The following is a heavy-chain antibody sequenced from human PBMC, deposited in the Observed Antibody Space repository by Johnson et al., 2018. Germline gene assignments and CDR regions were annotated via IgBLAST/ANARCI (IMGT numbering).Heavy chain of an antibody. CDR1: GFTFNTYG. D-gene: IGHD2-21*02. J-gene: IGHJ6*02. V-gene: IGHV3-33*01. CDR2: IWYDGSNE. CDR3: ARDFVAYCVGDCYDTPYGMVV. Sequence: QVQLVQSGGGVVQPGRSLRLSCAASGFTFNTYGMHWVRQAPGKGLEWVAVIWYDGSNEYYGDPVKGRFTISRDTSMLYLEMNSLRVEDTAGDYCARDFVAYCVGDCYDTPYGMVVWGQWTLVTVS.